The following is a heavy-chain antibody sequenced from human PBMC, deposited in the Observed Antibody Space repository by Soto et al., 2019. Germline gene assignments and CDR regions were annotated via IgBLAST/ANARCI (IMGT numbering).Heavy chain of an antibody. D-gene: IGHD6-13*01. CDR2: TYYSGST. CDR3: ARVRGTAGKRYFDY. CDR1: GGSMIAYY. Sequence: SETLSLTCTVSGGSMIAYYWNWMRQPPGKGLQWIGYTYYSGSTTYNPSLKSRVTISVDSSKNQFSLELDSVTPADTAVYYCARVRGTAGKRYFDYWGPGTLVTVS. J-gene: IGHJ4*02. V-gene: IGHV4-59*01.